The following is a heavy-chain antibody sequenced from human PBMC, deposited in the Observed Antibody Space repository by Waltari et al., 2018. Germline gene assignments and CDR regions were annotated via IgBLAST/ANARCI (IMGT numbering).Heavy chain of an antibody. CDR2: MSYDGSDK. V-gene: IGHV3-30*03. J-gene: IGHJ4*02. Sequence: QVQLVESGGGVVLHGRSLRLSCAAFGFTFRYSGLHCVRQAPGKVVEWVAIMSYDGSDKQSAESVKGRFTISRDNSKNTLYLQMDSLRAEDTAVYYCARGCRGGGSCYYFEYWGQGTLVTVSS. CDR1: GFTFRYSG. CDR3: ARGCRGGGSCYYFEY. D-gene: IGHD2-15*01.